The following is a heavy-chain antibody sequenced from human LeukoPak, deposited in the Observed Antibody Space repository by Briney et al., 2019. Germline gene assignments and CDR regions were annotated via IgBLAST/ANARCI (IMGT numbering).Heavy chain of an antibody. V-gene: IGHV3-23*01. J-gene: IGHJ5*02. Sequence: QPGGSLRLSCAASGFTFRNYAMKWVRLPPGKGPEWVSTVSVSGDGTYYADSVKGRFTISRDNSKNTLYLQMNSLRGEDTAAYYCANGAGAGQVDWFDPWGQGTLVTVSS. CDR2: VSVSGDGT. CDR3: ANGAGAGQVDWFDP. CDR1: GFTFRNYA. D-gene: IGHD6-13*01.